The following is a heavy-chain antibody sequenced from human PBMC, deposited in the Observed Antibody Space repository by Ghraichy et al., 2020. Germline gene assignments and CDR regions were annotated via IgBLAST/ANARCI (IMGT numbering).Heavy chain of an antibody. J-gene: IGHJ6*02. V-gene: IGHV3-33*01. Sequence: GESLNISCAASGFTFSSYGMHWVRQAPGKGLEWVALIWYDGFKTYYADSVRGRFTMSRDNSKNTLFLQMSSLRAEDTAVYYCARAPDIAVVRTAVQNGMDVWGQGTTVTVSS. CDR2: IWYDGFKT. CDR3: ARAPDIAVVRTAVQNGMDV. D-gene: IGHD2-2*01. CDR1: GFTFSSYG.